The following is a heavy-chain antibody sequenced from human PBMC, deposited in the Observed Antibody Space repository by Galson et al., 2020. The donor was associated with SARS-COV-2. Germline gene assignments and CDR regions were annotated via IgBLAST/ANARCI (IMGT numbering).Heavy chain of an antibody. CDR3: ARDAASSFGVVIIDN. D-gene: IGHD3-3*01. V-gene: IGHV3-21*01. J-gene: IGHJ4*02. CDR1: GFNFNTYS. CDR2: VSSSSGYI. Sequence: GGSLRLSCAASGFNFNTYSMNWVRQAPGKGLEWVSSVSSSSGYIDYADSVRGRFTISRDNSKNSLYLQMNSLRAEDTGVYYCARDAASSFGVVIIDNWGQGTLVTVSS.